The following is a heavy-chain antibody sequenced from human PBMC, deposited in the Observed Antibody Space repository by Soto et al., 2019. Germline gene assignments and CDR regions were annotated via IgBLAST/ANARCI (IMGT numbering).Heavy chain of an antibody. CDR3: AHRVLRTVFGLVTTTAIYFDF. Sequence: QITLNESGPTVVRPTETLTLTCRFSGFSLTTSGVGVGWIRQSPGKAPEWLALMYWDDDKRYSASLKRRLTITKDTSKNQVVLTVSDLDPKDTATYYCAHRVLRTVFGLVTTTAIYFDFWGQGTPVAVSS. D-gene: IGHD3-3*01. CDR2: MYWDDDK. V-gene: IGHV2-5*02. CDR1: GFSLTTSGVG. J-gene: IGHJ4*02.